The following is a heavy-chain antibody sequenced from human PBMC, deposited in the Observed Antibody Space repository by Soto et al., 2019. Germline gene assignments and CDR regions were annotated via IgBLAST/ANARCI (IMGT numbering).Heavy chain of an antibody. CDR3: AKDLTGTNPYYYYGMDV. CDR2: ISWDGGST. J-gene: IGHJ6*02. D-gene: IGHD1-7*01. Sequence: GGSLRLSCAASGFTFDDYTMHWVRQAPGKALEWVSLISWDGGSTYYADSVKGRFTISRDNSKNSLYLQMNSLRTEDTALYYCAKDLTGTNPYYYYGMDVWGQGTTVTVSS. CDR1: GFTFDDYT. V-gene: IGHV3-43*01.